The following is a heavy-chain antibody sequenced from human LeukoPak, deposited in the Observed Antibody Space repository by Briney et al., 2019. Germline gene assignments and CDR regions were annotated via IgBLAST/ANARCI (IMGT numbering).Heavy chain of an antibody. CDR1: GFTFSSYA. J-gene: IGHJ1*01. CDR2: ISYDGSNK. CDR3: ASPSGVTEGRDSKYFQP. Sequence: PGRSLRLSCAASGFTFSSYAMHWVRQAPGKGLEWVAVISYDGSNKYYADSVKGRFTISRDNSKNTLYLQMNSLRAEDTAVYYCASPSGVTEGRDSKYFQPGGQGTLVTVSS. D-gene: IGHD2-21*02. V-gene: IGHV3-30-3*01.